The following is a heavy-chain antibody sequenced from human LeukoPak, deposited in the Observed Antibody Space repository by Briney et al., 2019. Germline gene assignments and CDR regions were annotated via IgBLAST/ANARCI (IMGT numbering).Heavy chain of an antibody. Sequence: SVKVSCKASGYTFTNYDISWVRQAPGQGLEWMGGIIPIFGTANYAQKFQGRVTITADESTSTAYMELSSLRSEDTAVYYCARRDDSVDYWGQGTLVTVSS. D-gene: IGHD3-3*01. CDR2: IIPIFGTA. V-gene: IGHV1-69*13. CDR3: ARRDDSVDY. J-gene: IGHJ4*02. CDR1: GYTFTNYD.